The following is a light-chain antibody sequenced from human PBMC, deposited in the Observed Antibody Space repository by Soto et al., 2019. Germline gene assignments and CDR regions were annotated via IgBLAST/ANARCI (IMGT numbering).Light chain of an antibody. CDR3: SAWDDSLNGVI. J-gene: IGLJ2*01. V-gene: IGLV1-44*01. Sequence: QSVLTQPLSASGTPGQRVTSSCSGSRSNMGTNTVSWYQLLPGKAPKLLIFRNDKRPSGVPDRLSGSKSGTSASLAISGLQSEDEADYYCSAWDDSLNGVIFGEGTKLTVL. CDR2: RND. CDR1: RSNMGTNT.